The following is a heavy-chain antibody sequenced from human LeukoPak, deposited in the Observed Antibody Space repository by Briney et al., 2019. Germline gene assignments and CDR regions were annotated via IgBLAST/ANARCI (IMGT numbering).Heavy chain of an antibody. CDR1: GYTFTSYH. CDR2: INPGDGTT. Sequence: ASVKVSCKASGYTFTSYHMHWVRQAPGQGLEWMGIINPGDGTTSYAQKFQGRVTMTRDTSTSTVYMELRSLRSEDTAVYYCARAPANKYDSRLSEDYWGQGTLVTVSS. CDR3: ARAPANKYDSRLSEDY. J-gene: IGHJ4*02. V-gene: IGHV1-46*01. D-gene: IGHD3-22*01.